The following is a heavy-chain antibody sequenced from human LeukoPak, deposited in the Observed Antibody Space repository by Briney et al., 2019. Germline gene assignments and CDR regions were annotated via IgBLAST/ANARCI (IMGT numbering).Heavy chain of an antibody. V-gene: IGHV3-7*01. D-gene: IGHD3-10*01. J-gene: IGHJ4*02. CDR2: IKQDGSEK. CDR3: ARDKNVLLWFGELDY. Sequence: GGSLRLSCAASGFTFSSYWVSWVRQAPGKGLEWVANIKQDGSEKYYVDSVKGRFTISRDNAKNSLYLQMNSLRAEDTAVYYCARDKNVLLWFGELDYWGQGTLVTVSS. CDR1: GFTFSSYW.